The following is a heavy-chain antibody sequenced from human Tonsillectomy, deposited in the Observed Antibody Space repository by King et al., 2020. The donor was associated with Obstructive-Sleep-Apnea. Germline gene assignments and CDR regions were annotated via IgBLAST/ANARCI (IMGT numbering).Heavy chain of an antibody. D-gene: IGHD3-9*01. J-gene: IGHJ4*02. CDR1: GYTFTSYG. CDR2: INGYNGKT. Sequence: QLVQSGAEVKKPGASVKVSCKASGYTFTSYGIAWVRQAPGQGLEWMGWINGYNGKTKYGQQLQGRVTMTTDTSTSTAYMELRSLRSDDTAVYYCARQDYDILTGYYRGFAYWGQGTLVTVSS. CDR3: ARQDYDILTGYYRGFAY. V-gene: IGHV1-18*04.